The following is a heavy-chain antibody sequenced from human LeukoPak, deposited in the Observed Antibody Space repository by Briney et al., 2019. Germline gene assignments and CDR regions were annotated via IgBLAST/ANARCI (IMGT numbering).Heavy chain of an antibody. CDR1: GGSFSGYY. J-gene: IGHJ6*02. Sequence: SETLSLTCAVYGGSFSGYYWSWIRQPPRKGLEWIGEINHSGSTNYNPSLKSRVTISVDTSKNQFSLKLSSVTAADTAVYYCARLPTVTTYYYYYYGMDVWGQGTTVTVSS. D-gene: IGHD4-17*01. CDR3: ARLPTVTTYYYYYYGMDV. V-gene: IGHV4-34*01. CDR2: INHSGST.